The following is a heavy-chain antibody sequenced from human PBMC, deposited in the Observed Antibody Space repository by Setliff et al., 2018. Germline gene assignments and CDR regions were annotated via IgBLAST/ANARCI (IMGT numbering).Heavy chain of an antibody. CDR2: ISVYNGNT. D-gene: IGHD3-22*01. J-gene: IGHJ6*02. V-gene: IGHV1-18*01. CDR1: GYTFTRNG. CDR3: ASSVDYYDGSGYPYAMDV. Sequence: ASVKVSCKASGYTFTRNGINWVRQAPGQGLEWMGWISVYNGNTHYAQKFQGRVTMTTDTSTTTAYMDLRSLRSDDTAVYYCASSVDYYDGSGYPYAMDVWGQGTTVTVSS.